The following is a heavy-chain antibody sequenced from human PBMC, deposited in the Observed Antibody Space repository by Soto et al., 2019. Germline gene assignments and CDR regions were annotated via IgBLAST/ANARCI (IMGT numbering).Heavy chain of an antibody. V-gene: IGHV3-23*04. CDR3: AKGSIAAAGSDAFES. Sequence: EVQLVESGGGLGQPGGSLRPSCAASGFSFSTYGMNWVRQAPGKGLEWVSGMSGSSGSTYYAESVKGRFTISRDNSKNTLDLQLNSLRAEDTAIYYCAKGSIAAAGSDAFESWGQGTMVTVSS. CDR1: GFSFSTYG. CDR2: MSGSSGST. J-gene: IGHJ3*02. D-gene: IGHD6-13*01.